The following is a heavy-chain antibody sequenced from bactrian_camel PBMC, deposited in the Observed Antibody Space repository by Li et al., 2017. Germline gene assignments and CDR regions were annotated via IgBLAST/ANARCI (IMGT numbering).Heavy chain of an antibody. CDR1: GYEYSIQC. J-gene: IGHJ4*01. V-gene: IGHV3S53*01. Sequence: HVQLVESGGGSVQAGGSLRLSCSASGYEYSIQCLGWFRQVAGKEREAVSVFSTDGSTLYADSVKGRFTISKDAAKNTLYLQMDNLKPEDTAVYHCAAGATIQDAIATIQGTAPKDWGQGTQVTVS. CDR3: AAGATIQDAIATIQGTAPKD. CDR2: FSTDGST. D-gene: IGHD4*01.